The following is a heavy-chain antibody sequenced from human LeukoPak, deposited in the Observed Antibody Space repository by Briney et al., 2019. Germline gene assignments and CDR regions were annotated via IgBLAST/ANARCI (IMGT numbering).Heavy chain of an antibody. CDR2: IYYSGST. J-gene: IGHJ4*02. CDR3: AAPDYGDYTLGY. V-gene: IGHV4-39*01. D-gene: IGHD4-17*01. CDR1: GGSISSSSYY. Sequence: SETLSLTCSVSGGSISSSSYYWGWIRQPPGKGLEWIGNIYYSGSTYYNPSLKSRVTISVDTSKNQFSLKLSSVTAADTALYYCAAPDYGDYTLGYWGQGILVTVFS.